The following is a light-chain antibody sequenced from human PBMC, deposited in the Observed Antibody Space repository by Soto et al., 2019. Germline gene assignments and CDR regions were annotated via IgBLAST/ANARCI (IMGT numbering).Light chain of an antibody. CDR3: QQLIL. CDR2: AAS. V-gene: IGKV1-9*01. Sequence: IQLTQSPSSLSASVGDRVTITCRASQGISSYLAWYQQKPGKAPKLLIYAASTLQSGVPSRFSGSGSGTDFTLTISSLQPEDFAPYACQQLILFGPGTKVDIK. J-gene: IGKJ3*01. CDR1: QGISSY.